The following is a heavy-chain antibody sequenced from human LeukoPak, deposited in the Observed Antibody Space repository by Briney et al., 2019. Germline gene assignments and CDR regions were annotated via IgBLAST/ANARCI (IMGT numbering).Heavy chain of an antibody. CDR3: AKVAVVADVFAYFDY. D-gene: IGHD2-15*01. V-gene: IGHV1-2*02. Sequence: ASVKVSCKASGYTFTGYYMHWVRQAPGQGREGMGWINPNSGGTNYAQKFQGRVTMTRDTSISTAYMELSRLPSDDPAVYYCAKVAVVADVFAYFDYWGQGTLVTVYS. J-gene: IGHJ4*02. CDR2: INPNSGGT. CDR1: GYTFTGYY.